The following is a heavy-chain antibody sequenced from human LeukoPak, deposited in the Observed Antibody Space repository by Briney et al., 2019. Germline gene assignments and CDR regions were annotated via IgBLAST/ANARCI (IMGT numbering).Heavy chain of an antibody. CDR3: AIGAVTTMLWNYMDV. D-gene: IGHD2-21*02. CDR1: GYTFTGYY. Sequence: ASVKVSCKASGYTFTGYYMHWVRQAPGQGLQWMGWINPNGGDTNYAQKFQGRVTMTRDTSISTAYMELSSLRSEDTAVYYCAIGAVTTMLWNYMDVWGKGTTVTISS. V-gene: IGHV1-2*02. J-gene: IGHJ6*03. CDR2: INPNGGDT.